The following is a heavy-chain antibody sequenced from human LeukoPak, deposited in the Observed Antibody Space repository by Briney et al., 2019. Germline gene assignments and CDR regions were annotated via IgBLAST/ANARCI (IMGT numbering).Heavy chain of an antibody. CDR1: GFTFSSYS. J-gene: IGHJ4*02. V-gene: IGHV3-21*01. D-gene: IGHD6-6*01. CDR3: ARETSSSSPDFDY. Sequence: GGSLRLSCAASGFTFSSYSMNWVRQAPGKGLEWVSSISSSSSYIYYADSVKGRFTISRDNAKNSLYLQMNSLRAEDTAEYYCARETSSSSPDFDYWGQGTLVTVSS. CDR2: ISSSSSYI.